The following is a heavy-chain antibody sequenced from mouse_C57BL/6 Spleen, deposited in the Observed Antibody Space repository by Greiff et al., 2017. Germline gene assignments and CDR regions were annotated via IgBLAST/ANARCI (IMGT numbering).Heavy chain of an antibody. CDR3: ARERTYYSNSVYFGY. D-gene: IGHD2-5*01. Sequence: EVKLVESGGGLVKPGGSLKLSCAASGFTFSSYAMSWVRQTPEKRLEWVATISDGGSYTYYPDNVKGRFSISRDNAKNNLYLQMSHLKSEDTAMYYCARERTYYSNSVYFGYWGQGTTLTVSS. CDR1: GFTFSSYA. V-gene: IGHV5-4*01. J-gene: IGHJ2*01. CDR2: ISDGGSYT.